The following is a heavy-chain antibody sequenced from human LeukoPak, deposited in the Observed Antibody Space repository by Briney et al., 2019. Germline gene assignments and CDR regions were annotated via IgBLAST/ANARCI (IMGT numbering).Heavy chain of an antibody. D-gene: IGHD3-22*01. J-gene: IGHJ4*02. V-gene: IGHV4-59*01. CDR3: ARVLGGYYYDSSGYYFDY. CDR2: IYYSGST. CDR1: GGSISSYY. Sequence: PPETLSLTCTVSGGSISSYYWSWIRQAPGKGLEWIGYIYYSGSTNYNPSLKSRVTISVDTSKNQFSLKLSSVTAADTAVYYCARVLGGYYYDSSGYYFDYWGQGTLVTVSS.